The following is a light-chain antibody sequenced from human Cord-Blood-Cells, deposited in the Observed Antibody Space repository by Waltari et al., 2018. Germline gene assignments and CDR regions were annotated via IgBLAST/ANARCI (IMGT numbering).Light chain of an antibody. V-gene: IGLV2-14*01. CDR2: DVS. CDR3: SSYTSSSTLV. Sequence: QSALHHPASESGSPGPSITIPCTGTSRHAAGYNYLSRYQQHPGKAPKLMIYDVSNRPSGVSNRFSGSKSGNTASLTISGLQAEDEADYYCSSYTSSSTLVFGGGTKLTVL. J-gene: IGLJ2*01. CDR1: SRHAAGYNY.